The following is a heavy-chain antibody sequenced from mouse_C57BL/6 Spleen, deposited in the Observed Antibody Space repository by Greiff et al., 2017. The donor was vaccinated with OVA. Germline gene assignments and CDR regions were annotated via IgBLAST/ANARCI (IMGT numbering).Heavy chain of an antibody. V-gene: IGHV5-17*01. CDR2: ISSGSSTI. Sequence: EVHLVESGGGLVKPGGSLKLSCAASGFTFSDYGMHWVRQAPEKGLEWVAYISSGSSTIYYADTVKGRFTISRDNAKNTLFLQMTSLRSEDTAMYYCAREATVVAHFDYWGQGTTLPVSS. J-gene: IGHJ2*01. CDR1: GFTFSDYG. D-gene: IGHD1-1*01. CDR3: AREATVVAHFDY.